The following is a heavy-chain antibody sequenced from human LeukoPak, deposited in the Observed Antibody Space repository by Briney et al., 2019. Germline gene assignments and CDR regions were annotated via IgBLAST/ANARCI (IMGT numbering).Heavy chain of an antibody. D-gene: IGHD6-19*01. CDR2: ISAYNGNT. CDR1: GYIFTDYY. Sequence: ASVKVSCKASGYIFTDYYLHWVRQAPGQGLEWMGWISAYNGNTNYAQKLQGRVTMTTDTSTSTAYMELRSLRSDDTAVYYCARVLIIAVAVSWFDPWGQGTLVTVSS. J-gene: IGHJ5*02. V-gene: IGHV1-18*04. CDR3: ARVLIIAVAVSWFDP.